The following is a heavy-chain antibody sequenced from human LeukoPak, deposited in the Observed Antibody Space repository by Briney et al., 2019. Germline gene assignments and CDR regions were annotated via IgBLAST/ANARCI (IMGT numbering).Heavy chain of an antibody. D-gene: IGHD3-22*01. Sequence: GGSLRLSCVASGFTFSSYWMHWVRQAPGSGLVWVSPIDTDGISTNYADSVKGRFTISRDNAKNTLYLQMNSLRAEDTAVYYCARGVGIVEAFDIWGQGTMVSVSS. J-gene: IGHJ3*02. CDR1: GFTFSSYW. V-gene: IGHV3-74*01. CDR2: IDTDGIST. CDR3: ARGVGIVEAFDI.